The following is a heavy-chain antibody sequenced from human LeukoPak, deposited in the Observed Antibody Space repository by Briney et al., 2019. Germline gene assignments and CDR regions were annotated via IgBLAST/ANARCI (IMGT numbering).Heavy chain of an antibody. J-gene: IGHJ4*02. D-gene: IGHD6-19*01. CDR1: GFTFSSYG. V-gene: IGHV3-33*01. Sequence: GGSLRLSCAASGFTFSSYGMHWVRQAPGKGLEWVAVIWYDGGNKYYADSVKGRFTISRDISKDTLYLQMDSLRAEDTAVYYCARDLSAAFDFWGQGILVTVSS. CDR3: ARDLSAAFDF. CDR2: IWYDGGNK.